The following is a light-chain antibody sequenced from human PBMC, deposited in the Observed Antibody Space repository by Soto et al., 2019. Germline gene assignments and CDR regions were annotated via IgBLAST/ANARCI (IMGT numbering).Light chain of an antibody. Sequence: VVLTQSPGTLSLSPGERASLSCRASQSVSSYSLAWYQQRPGQAPRLLIYDASNRATGIPARFSGSGSGTDFTLTISSLEPEDFAVYYCQHRSNWPRTFGQGTKVDI. V-gene: IGKV3-11*01. J-gene: IGKJ1*01. CDR2: DAS. CDR3: QHRSNWPRT. CDR1: QSVSSY.